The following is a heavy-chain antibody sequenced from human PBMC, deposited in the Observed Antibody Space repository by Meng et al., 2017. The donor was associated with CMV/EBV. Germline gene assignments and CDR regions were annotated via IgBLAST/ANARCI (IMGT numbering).Heavy chain of an antibody. CDR1: GFTFSSYS. CDR2: IINSSSYK. V-gene: IGHV3-21*01. D-gene: IGHD4-23*01. CDR3: ARRRGGHSGGGSYYFGY. J-gene: IGHJ4*02. Sequence: GESLKISCAASGFTFSSYSMNWVRQAPGKGLEWVSSIINSSSYKYYADSVKGRFTIPRDNAKNSLYLQMNSLRAEDTAVYFCARRRGGHSGGGSYYFGYWGQRTLVTVSS.